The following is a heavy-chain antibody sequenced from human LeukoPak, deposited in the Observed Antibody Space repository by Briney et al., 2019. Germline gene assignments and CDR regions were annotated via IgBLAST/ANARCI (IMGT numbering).Heavy chain of an antibody. J-gene: IGHJ4*02. CDR1: GFTFSSYS. Sequence: PGGSLRLSCAASGFTFSSYSMNWVRQAPGKGLEWVSSISSSSSYIYYADSVKGRFTISRDSAKNSLYLQMNSLRAEDTAVYYCARDIVGATAYWGQGTLVTVSS. CDR3: ARDIVGATAY. D-gene: IGHD1-26*01. CDR2: ISSSSSYI. V-gene: IGHV3-21*01.